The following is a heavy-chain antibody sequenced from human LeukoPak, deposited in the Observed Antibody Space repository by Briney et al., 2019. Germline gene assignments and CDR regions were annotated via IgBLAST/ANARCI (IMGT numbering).Heavy chain of an antibody. D-gene: IGHD2-15*01. J-gene: IGHJ5*02. CDR2: IYYSGSA. V-gene: IGHV4-59*01. Sequence: PSETLSLTCTVSGGSISSYYWNWIRQPPGKGLEWIGHIYYSGSANYNPSLKTRLTIILDTSKNPFSLRLSSVTAADTAVYYCARGYCTGGTCYPEGNWFDPWGQGTLVTVSS. CDR1: GGSISSYY. CDR3: ARGYCTGGTCYPEGNWFDP.